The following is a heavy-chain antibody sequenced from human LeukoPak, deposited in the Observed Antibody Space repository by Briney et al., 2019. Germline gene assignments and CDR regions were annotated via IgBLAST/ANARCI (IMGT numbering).Heavy chain of an antibody. Sequence: ASVKVSCKASGYTFTSYAMNWVRQAPGRGLEWMGWVNTNTGNPTYAQGFTGRFVFSLDTSVSTAYLQISSLKAEDTAVYYCARTDIHDYYDSSGYYYVDYWGQGTLVTVSS. CDR3: ARTDIHDYYDSSGYYYVDY. V-gene: IGHV7-4-1*02. D-gene: IGHD3-22*01. CDR1: GYTFTSYA. J-gene: IGHJ4*02. CDR2: VNTNTGNP.